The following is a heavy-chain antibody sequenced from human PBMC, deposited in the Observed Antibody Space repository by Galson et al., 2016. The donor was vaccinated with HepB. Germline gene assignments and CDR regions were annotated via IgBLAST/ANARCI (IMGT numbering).Heavy chain of an antibody. CDR3: ARDHSLAETGPHFDC. V-gene: IGHV3-74*01. Sequence: SLRLSCAASGFTFSSHWMHWVRQAPGKGLVWVSRINTVGTTTTSADSVKGRFTISRDNAKNTLYLQMDDLRAEDTAVYYCARDHSLAETGPHFDCWGQGALVTVSS. D-gene: IGHD7-27*01. J-gene: IGHJ4*02. CDR2: INTVGTTT. CDR1: GFTFSSHW.